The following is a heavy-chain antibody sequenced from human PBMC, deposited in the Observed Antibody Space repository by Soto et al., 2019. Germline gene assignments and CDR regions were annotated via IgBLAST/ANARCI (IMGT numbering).Heavy chain of an antibody. J-gene: IGHJ4*02. V-gene: IGHV3-9*01. D-gene: IGHD5-18*01. CDR1: GFTFDDYA. Sequence: PGGSLRLSCAASGFTFDDYAMHWVRQAPGKGLEWVSGISWNSGSIGYADSVKGRFTISRDNAKNSLYLQMNSLRAEGTAMYYCARHSPERSRIQLWLSWGQGTLVTVSS. CDR2: ISWNSGSI. CDR3: ARHSPERSRIQLWLS.